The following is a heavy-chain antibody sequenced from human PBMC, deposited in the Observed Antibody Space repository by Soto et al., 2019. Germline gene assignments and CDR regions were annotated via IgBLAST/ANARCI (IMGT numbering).Heavy chain of an antibody. CDR3: ARALKEEDDSSGYFTPGGEEIDY. Sequence: QVQLQESGPGLVKPSQTLSLTCTVSGGSISSGDYYWSWIRQPPGKGLEWIGYIYYSGSTYYNPSLKSRVTTSVAPSKNRFPPKLSSVTDADPAVYYCARALKEEDDSSGYFTPGGEEIDYWGQGTLVTVSS. CDR2: IYYSGST. J-gene: IGHJ4*02. D-gene: IGHD3-22*01. V-gene: IGHV4-30-4*01. CDR1: GGSISSGDYY.